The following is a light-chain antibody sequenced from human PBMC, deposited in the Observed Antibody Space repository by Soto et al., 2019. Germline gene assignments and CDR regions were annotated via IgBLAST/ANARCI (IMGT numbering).Light chain of an antibody. Sequence: EIVLTQSPGTLSLSPGERATLSCRASHSVTTSYLAWYQQKPGQAPRLLIYGASTRAAGIPDRFSGSGSGTDFTLTISRLEPDDFAVYYCQQHGSSPWTFGQGTKVEVK. CDR3: QQHGSSPWT. V-gene: IGKV3-20*01. J-gene: IGKJ1*01. CDR1: HSVTTSY. CDR2: GAS.